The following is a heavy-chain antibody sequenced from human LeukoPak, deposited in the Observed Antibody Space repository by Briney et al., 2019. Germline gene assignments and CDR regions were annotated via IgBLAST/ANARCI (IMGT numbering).Heavy chain of an antibody. CDR2: ISGSGTRT. Sequence: GGSLRLSCAASSFRFSDYAMSWVRQAPGKGLEWVSAISGSGTRTYYADSVKGRFTISRDNSKNTLYLQMNSLRAEDTAVYYCAKAPTKEEEWLLLNYFDYWGQGTLVTVSS. V-gene: IGHV3-23*01. CDR1: SFRFSDYA. J-gene: IGHJ4*02. CDR3: AKAPTKEEEWLLLNYFDY. D-gene: IGHD3-22*01.